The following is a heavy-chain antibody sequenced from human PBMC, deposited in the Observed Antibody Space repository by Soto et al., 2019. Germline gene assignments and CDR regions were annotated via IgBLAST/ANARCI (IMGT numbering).Heavy chain of an antibody. J-gene: IGHJ4*02. Sequence: TQSITLKCTCSGLALSTSGVGVGWIRQPPRKALEWLALISWNDDKHYRPSLKTRLTITKDTSKNQVVLTMTNMDPVDTATYYCAHTDPIVWSQYDYWGQGTLVTVSS. D-gene: IGHD3-9*01. CDR2: ISWNDDK. CDR1: GLALSTSGVG. V-gene: IGHV2-5*01. CDR3: AHTDPIVWSQYDY.